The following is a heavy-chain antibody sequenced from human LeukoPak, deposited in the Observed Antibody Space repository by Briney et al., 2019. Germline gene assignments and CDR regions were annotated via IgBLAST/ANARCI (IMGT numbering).Heavy chain of an antibody. CDR3: ANTRDYVWGTLDY. V-gene: IGHV4-4*07. CDR2: IYTSGST. J-gene: IGHJ4*02. Sequence: SETLSLTCTVSGASISSYYYSWIRQPAGKGLEWIGRIYTSGSTNYNPSLKSRVTMSVDTSKNQFSLKLSSVTAADTAVYYCANTRDYVWGTLDYWGQGTLVTVSP. CDR1: GASISSYY. D-gene: IGHD3-16*01.